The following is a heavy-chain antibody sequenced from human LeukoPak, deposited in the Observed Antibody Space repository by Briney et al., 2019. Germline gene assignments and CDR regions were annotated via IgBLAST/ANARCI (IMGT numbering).Heavy chain of an antibody. CDR1: GYTLTDYD. CDR2: INPNSGAT. CDR3: ARGRRILGGPENAGDFFDY. J-gene: IGHJ4*01. Sequence: AAVKVSCKSSGYTLTDYDLHWVWQAPGQGLKWMGWINPNSGATDYAQSFQARVTMTRDTSIGSGYMELTGLESDDTAVYYCARGRRILGGPENAGDFFDYWGQGSLVTVSS. V-gene: IGHV1-2*02. D-gene: IGHD3-16*01.